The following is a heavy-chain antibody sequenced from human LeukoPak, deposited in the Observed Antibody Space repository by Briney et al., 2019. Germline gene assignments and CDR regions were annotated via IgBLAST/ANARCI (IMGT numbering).Heavy chain of an antibody. V-gene: IGHV4-39*07. Sequence: SETLPLTCTVSGGSISSSSYYWGWIRQPPGKGLEWIGCIYYSGSTYYNPSLKSRVTISVDASKNQFSLKLSSVTAADTAVYYCARDPPYCYDSSGYYSPFDYWGQGTLVTVSS. CDR2: IYYSGST. D-gene: IGHD3-22*01. J-gene: IGHJ4*02. CDR3: ARDPPYCYDSSGYYSPFDY. CDR1: GGSISSSSYY.